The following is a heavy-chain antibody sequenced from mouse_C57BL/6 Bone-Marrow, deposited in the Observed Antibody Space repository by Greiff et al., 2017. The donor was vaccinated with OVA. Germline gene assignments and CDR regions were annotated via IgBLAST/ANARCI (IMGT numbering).Heavy chain of an antibody. CDR2: IWSGGST. Sequence: QVHVKQSGPGLVQPSQSLSITCTVSGFSLTSYSVHWVRQSPGKGLEWLGVIWSGGSTDYNAAFISRLSISKDNSKSQVFFKMNSLQANDTAIYYCARRGEYYGSIWFAYWGQGTLVTVSA. CDR1: GFSLTSYS. CDR3: ARRGEYYGSIWFAY. V-gene: IGHV2-2*02. D-gene: IGHD1-1*01. J-gene: IGHJ3*01.